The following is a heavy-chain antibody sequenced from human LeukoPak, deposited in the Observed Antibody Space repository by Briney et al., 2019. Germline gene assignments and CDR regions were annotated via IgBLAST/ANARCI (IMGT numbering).Heavy chain of an antibody. Sequence: SETLSLTCTVSGGSISSYYWSWIRQPAGKGLEWIGRIYTSGSTNYNPSLKSRVTMPVDTSKNQFSLKLSSVTAADTAVYYCARDYSSSWYGDGPYWFDPWGQGTLVTVSS. CDR1: GGSISSYY. J-gene: IGHJ5*02. D-gene: IGHD6-13*01. CDR3: ARDYSSSWYGDGPYWFDP. V-gene: IGHV4-4*07. CDR2: IYTSGST.